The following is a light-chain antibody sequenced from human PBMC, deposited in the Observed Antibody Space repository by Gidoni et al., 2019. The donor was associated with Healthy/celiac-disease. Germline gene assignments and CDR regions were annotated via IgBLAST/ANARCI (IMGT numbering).Light chain of an antibody. CDR2: GAS. CDR1: QTISNNY. Sequence: EIVLTQSPGTLSLSPGERATLSCRAGQTISNNYLAWYQQRPGQAPRLLIFGASSRATDIPDRFSGSGSGTDFTLTISTLEPEDFALYYCQHYTTSMLTFGGXTRVEIK. CDR3: QHYTTSMLT. J-gene: IGKJ4*01. V-gene: IGKV3-20*01.